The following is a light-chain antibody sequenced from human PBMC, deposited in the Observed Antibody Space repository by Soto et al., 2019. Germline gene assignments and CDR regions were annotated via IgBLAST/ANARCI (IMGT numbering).Light chain of an antibody. Sequence: DIQLTQSPSFLSASVGDRVTITCRASQGISSYLAWYQQKPGQAPKLLIYAASTLQSGVPSRFSGSGSGTEFTLTISSLQPEDFATYYCQLNSYAWTFGQGTKVEIK. CDR3: QLNSYAWT. CDR2: AAS. V-gene: IGKV1-9*01. J-gene: IGKJ1*01. CDR1: QGISSY.